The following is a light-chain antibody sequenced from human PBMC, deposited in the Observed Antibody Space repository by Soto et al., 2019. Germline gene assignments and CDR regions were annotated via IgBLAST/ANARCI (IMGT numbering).Light chain of an antibody. CDR3: QQSYSTPDT. CDR1: QNINNW. V-gene: IGKV1-39*01. J-gene: IGKJ1*01. Sequence: DIQMTQSPATLSASVGDRVTITCRASQNINNWLAWYQQKPGKAPKLLIYESSSLQSGVPSRFSGSGSGTDFTLTISSLQPEDFATYYCQQSYSTPDTFGQGTKVDIK. CDR2: ESS.